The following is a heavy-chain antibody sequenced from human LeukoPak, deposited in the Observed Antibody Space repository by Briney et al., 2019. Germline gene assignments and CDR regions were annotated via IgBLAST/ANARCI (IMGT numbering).Heavy chain of an antibody. Sequence: SETLSLTCTVSSCSISSYYWSWIRQPPGKGLEWIGYIYYSGSTNYNPSLKSRVTISVDTSKNQFSLKLNSVTAADTAVYYCARASCSGTTCYARSAFDIWGQGTMVTVSS. V-gene: IGHV4-59*01. J-gene: IGHJ3*02. D-gene: IGHD2-2*01. CDR3: ARASCSGTTCYARSAFDI. CDR2: IYYSGST. CDR1: SCSISSYY.